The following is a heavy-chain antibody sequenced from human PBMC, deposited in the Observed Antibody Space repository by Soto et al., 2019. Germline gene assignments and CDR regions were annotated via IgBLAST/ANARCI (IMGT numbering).Heavy chain of an antibody. Sequence: QLQLQESGPGLVKPSETLSLTCTVSGGSLSNINYYWGWIRQPPGKGLEWIGSIYYSGSTYYNPSLKSRVTISLDTSKNQFSLKLSSVTAADTAVYFCASTYGGSFSLFDYWGQGTLVTVSS. J-gene: IGHJ4*02. V-gene: IGHV4-39*01. D-gene: IGHD1-26*01. CDR2: IYYSGST. CDR3: ASTYGGSFSLFDY. CDR1: GGSLSNINYY.